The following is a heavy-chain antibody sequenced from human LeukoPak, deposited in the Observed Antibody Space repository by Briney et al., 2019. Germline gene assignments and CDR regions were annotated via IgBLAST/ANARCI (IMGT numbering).Heavy chain of an antibody. D-gene: IGHD3-16*02. CDR2: IYYSGST. J-gene: IGHJ6*02. V-gene: IGHV4-31*03. Sequence: PSETLSLTCTVSGGSISIDGYYWSWIRQHPGKGLEWIGYIYYSGSTYYNPSLKSRVTISVDTSKNQFSLKLSSVTAADTAVYYCAWSLGELSASPYYYGMDVWGQGTTVTVSS. CDR3: AWSLGELSASPYYYGMDV. CDR1: GGSISIDGYY.